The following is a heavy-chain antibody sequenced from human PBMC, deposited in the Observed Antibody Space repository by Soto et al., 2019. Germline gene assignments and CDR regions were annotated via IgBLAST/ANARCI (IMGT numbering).Heavy chain of an antibody. V-gene: IGHV3-74*01. Sequence: EVQLVESGGGLVQPGGSLRLSCAASGFTFSRYWMHWVRQAPGKGLVWVSRINSDGSSTTYADSVKGRFTISRDYAKNXXYLQMNSLRAEDTAVYYCARDDGDHVWGTRYGMDVWGQGTTVTVSS. J-gene: IGHJ6*02. CDR1: GFTFSRYW. CDR2: INSDGSST. D-gene: IGHD3-16*01. CDR3: ARDDGDHVWGTRYGMDV.